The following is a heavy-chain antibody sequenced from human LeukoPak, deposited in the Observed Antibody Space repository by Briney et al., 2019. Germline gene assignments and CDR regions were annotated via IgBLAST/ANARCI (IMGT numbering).Heavy chain of an antibody. CDR3: ARAAGEMATIRY. D-gene: IGHD5-24*01. CDR1: GFTFSSYS. J-gene: IGHJ4*02. V-gene: IGHV3-21*01. CDR2: ISSSSSYI. Sequence: GGSLRLSCAASGFTFSSYSMNWVRQAPGKGLEWVSSISSSSSYIYYADSVKGRFTISRDNAKNSLYLQMNSLRAEDTAVHYCARAAGEMATIRYWGQGTLVTVSS.